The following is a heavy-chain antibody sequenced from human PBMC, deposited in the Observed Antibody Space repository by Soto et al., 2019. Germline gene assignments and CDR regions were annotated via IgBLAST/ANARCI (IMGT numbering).Heavy chain of an antibody. V-gene: IGHV4-31*03. CDR3: ARDRLLYYDILTGYYMPHNRVVAFDI. D-gene: IGHD3-9*01. CDR2: IYYSGST. Sequence: KPSETLSLTCTVSGGSISSGGYYWSWIRQHPGKGLEWIGYIYYSGSTYYNPSLKSRVTISVDTSKNQFSLKLSSVTAADTAVYYCARDRLLYYDILTGYYMPHNRVVAFDIWGQGTMVTVSS. CDR1: GGSISSGGYY. J-gene: IGHJ3*02.